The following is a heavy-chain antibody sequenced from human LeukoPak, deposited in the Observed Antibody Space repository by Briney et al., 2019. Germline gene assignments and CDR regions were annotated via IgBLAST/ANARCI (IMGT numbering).Heavy chain of an antibody. CDR2: ISGGGGST. CDR1: GFTFSSYA. J-gene: IGHJ4*02. D-gene: IGHD3-16*01. Sequence: GGSLRLSCAASGFTFSSYAMSWVRRAPGKGLEWVSAISGGGGSTYYADSVKGRFTISRDNSRDTLYLQMNSLRAEDTAVYYCAKGYYDYVWGSYYFDYWGQGTLVTVSS. V-gene: IGHV3-23*01. CDR3: AKGYYDYVWGSYYFDY.